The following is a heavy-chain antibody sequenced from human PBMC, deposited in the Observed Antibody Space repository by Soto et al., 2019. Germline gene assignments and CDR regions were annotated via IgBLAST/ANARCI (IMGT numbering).Heavy chain of an antibody. V-gene: IGHV3-30*03. D-gene: IGHD6-13*01. Sequence: QVQLVESGGGVVQPGRSLSLSCAASGFTFSSYGMHWARQAPGEGLEWVAVISYEGNRKYYADSVKGRFTISRDFSKNTVDLHMNSLRVEDTAVYFCARKGYGGRWSLDYWGQGILVTVSS. CDR2: ISYEGNRK. J-gene: IGHJ4*02. CDR1: GFTFSSYG. CDR3: ARKGYGGRWSLDY.